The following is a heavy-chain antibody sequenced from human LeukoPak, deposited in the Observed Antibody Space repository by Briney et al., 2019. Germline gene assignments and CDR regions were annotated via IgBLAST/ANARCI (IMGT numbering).Heavy chain of an antibody. CDR2: IFHSGIT. Sequence: PSETLSLTCAVSGYSISSGYYWGWLRQPPGMGLEWIGNIFHSGITYYNPSLKSRVTISLDTSKNQVSLKLTSVTAADTAVYYCARDLSSIVGATLYWGQGTLVTVSS. V-gene: IGHV4-38-2*02. D-gene: IGHD1-26*01. CDR1: GYSISSGYY. CDR3: ARDLSSIVGATLY. J-gene: IGHJ4*02.